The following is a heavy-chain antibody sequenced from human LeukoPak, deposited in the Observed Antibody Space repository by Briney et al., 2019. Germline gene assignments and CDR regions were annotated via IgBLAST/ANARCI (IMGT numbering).Heavy chain of an antibody. D-gene: IGHD6-13*01. J-gene: IGHJ4*02. CDR1: GGSISSSSYY. V-gene: IGHV4-39*01. Sequence: PSETLSLTCTVSGGSISSSSYYWGWIRHPPGKGLEWIVSIYYSGGTYYNPSLKSRVTISVDTSKNPCPRKLSPVTAADTAVYYCARRLAGTEDYWGQGTLVTVSS. CDR3: ARRLAGTEDY. CDR2: IYYSGGT.